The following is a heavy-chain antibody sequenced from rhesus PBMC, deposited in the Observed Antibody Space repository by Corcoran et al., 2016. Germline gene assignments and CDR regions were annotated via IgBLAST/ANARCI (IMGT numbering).Heavy chain of an antibody. CDR1: GYTFTDYY. D-gene: IGHD4-23*01. Sequence: QVQLVQSGAEVKKPGSSVTVSCKASGYTFTDYYRHWLRQAPRQGLEWMGWINPYNGNTKYAQKFQGRVTMTRDTSTSTAFMELSSLRSEDTAVYYCARDTVTYLSTTFDYWGQGVLVTVSS. CDR2: INPYNGNT. J-gene: IGHJ4*01. V-gene: IGHV1S2*01. CDR3: ARDTVTYLSTTFDY.